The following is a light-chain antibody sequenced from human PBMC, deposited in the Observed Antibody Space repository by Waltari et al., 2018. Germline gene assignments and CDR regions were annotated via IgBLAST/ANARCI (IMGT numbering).Light chain of an antibody. CDR2: DAS. V-gene: IGKV1-12*01. CDR3: LQASSFPLT. Sequence: DIQMTQSPSFVPASVGDRVTITFRASQGISIWLAWYQQKPGRAPKLLLYDASSLQSGVPSRFSGSGSGTDFILTISSLQPEDFATYYCLQASSFPLTLGGGTKVEIK. J-gene: IGKJ4*01. CDR1: QGISIW.